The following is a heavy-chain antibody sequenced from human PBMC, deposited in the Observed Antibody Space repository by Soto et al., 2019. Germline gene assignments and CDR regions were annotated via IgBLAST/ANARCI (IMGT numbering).Heavy chain of an antibody. J-gene: IGHJ5*02. Sequence: GGSLRLSCAASGFTFSSYAMSWVRQAPGKGLEWVSSISGSGTGTYYADSVKGRFTISRDTSKNTLYLQMNSLRADDTAVYYCAKGELVTTPRTFGPWGQGTLVTVSS. CDR2: ISGSGTGT. CDR1: GFTFSSYA. D-gene: IGHD1-1*01. V-gene: IGHV3-23*01. CDR3: AKGELVTTPRTFGP.